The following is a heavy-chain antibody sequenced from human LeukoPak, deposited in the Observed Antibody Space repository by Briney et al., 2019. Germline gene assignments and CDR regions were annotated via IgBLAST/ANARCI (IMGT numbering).Heavy chain of an antibody. D-gene: IGHD3-10*01. CDR2: ISGSGGST. CDR1: GFTFSSYG. CDR3: AKDIGGFGELLKRTTYYYYYMDV. V-gene: IGHV3-23*01. Sequence: GGTLRLSCAASGFTFSSYGMSWVRQAPGKGLEWVSAISGSGGSTYYADSVKGRFTISRDNSKNTLYLQMNSLRAEDTAVYYCAKDIGGFGELLKRTTYYYYYMDVWGKGTTVTISS. J-gene: IGHJ6*03.